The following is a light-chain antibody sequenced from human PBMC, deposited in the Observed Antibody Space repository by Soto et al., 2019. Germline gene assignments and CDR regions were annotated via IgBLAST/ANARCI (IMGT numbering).Light chain of an antibody. CDR3: QQYNDLT. Sequence: EIVMTQSPATLSVSPGERATLSCRASQSLSSNLAWYQQKPGQAPRLLIYGASTRATGIPARFSGSGSGTEFILTISSLQSEDFAVYYCQQYNDLTFGQGTKVDIK. CDR1: QSLSSN. J-gene: IGKJ1*01. V-gene: IGKV3-15*01. CDR2: GAS.